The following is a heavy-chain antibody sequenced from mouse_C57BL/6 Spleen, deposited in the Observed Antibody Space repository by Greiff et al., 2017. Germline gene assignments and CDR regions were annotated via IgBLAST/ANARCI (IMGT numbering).Heavy chain of an antibody. CDR3: ADEAGAMDY. V-gene: IGHV1-59*01. Sequence: VQLQQPGAELVRPGTSVKLSCKASGYTFTSYGMHWVKQRPGQGLEWIGVIDPSDSYTNYNQKFKGKATLTVDTSSSPAYMQLSSLTSEDSAVYYCADEAGAMDYWGQGTSVTVSS. CDR1: GYTFTSYG. D-gene: IGHD4-1*01. CDR2: IDPSDSYT. J-gene: IGHJ4*01.